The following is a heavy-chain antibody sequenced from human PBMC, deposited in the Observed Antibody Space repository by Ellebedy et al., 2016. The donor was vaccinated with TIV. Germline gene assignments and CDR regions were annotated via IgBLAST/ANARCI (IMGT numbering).Heavy chain of an antibody. CDR1: GFTFGDYS. CDR2: ISWNSGSI. Sequence: LSLTXXSSGFTFGDYSMHWVRQAPGKGLEWVSGISWNSGSIGYADSVKGRFTISRDNAKNSLYLQMNSLRAEDTALYYCAKAMPYFDLWGRGTLVTVSS. J-gene: IGHJ2*01. V-gene: IGHV3-9*01. CDR3: AKAMPYFDL.